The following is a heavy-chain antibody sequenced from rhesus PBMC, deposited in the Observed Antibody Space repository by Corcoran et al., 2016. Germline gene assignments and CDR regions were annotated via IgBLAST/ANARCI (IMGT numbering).Heavy chain of an antibody. Sequence: QVQLQESGPGLLKPSETLSLTCAVSGGSISGGYGWGWIRQPPGKGLGGSGSINRTIGNTYDQPTRKRRVTISTDTSKNQFSLKLSSVTAADTAVYYCAREYSGVWGPGVLVTVSS. CDR1: GGSISGGYG. D-gene: IGHD5-12*01. CDR3: AREYSGV. V-gene: IGHV4S7*01. J-gene: IGHJ5-1*01. CDR2: INRTIGNT.